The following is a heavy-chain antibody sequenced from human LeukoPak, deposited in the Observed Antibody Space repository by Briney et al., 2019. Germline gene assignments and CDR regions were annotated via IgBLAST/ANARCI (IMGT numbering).Heavy chain of an antibody. CDR1: GGTFSSYA. CDR3: ARGGYCSGGSCYAVY. V-gene: IGHV1-69*05. Sequence: GSSVKVSCKASGGTFSSYAISWVRQAPGQGFEWMGWIIPIFGTANYAQKFQGRVTITTDESTSTAYMELSSLRSEDTAVYYCARGGYCSGGSCYAVYWGQGTLVTVSS. J-gene: IGHJ4*02. CDR2: IIPIFGTA. D-gene: IGHD2-15*01.